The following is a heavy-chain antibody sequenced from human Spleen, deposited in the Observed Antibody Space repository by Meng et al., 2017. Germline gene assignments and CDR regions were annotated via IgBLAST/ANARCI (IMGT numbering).Heavy chain of an antibody. CDR1: GASINNADYY. J-gene: IGHJ5*02. V-gene: IGHV4-30-4*01. CDR2: IYYSGST. CDR3: ARVSSASSHPRFDP. D-gene: IGHD2-2*01. Sequence: QVQLQESGPGLVKPSQTLSLTCTVSGASINNADYYWSWIRQPPGKGLEWIGYIYYSGSTYYNPSLNSRVTISVDTSKNQFSLELTSVTVADTAVYYCARVSSASSHPRFDPWGQGTLVTVSS.